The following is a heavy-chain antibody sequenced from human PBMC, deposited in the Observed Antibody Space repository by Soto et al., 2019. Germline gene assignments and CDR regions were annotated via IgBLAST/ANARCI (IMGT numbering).Heavy chain of an antibody. CDR3: ARVGLELRPRGAFDI. V-gene: IGHV1-69*01. CDR1: GGTFSSYA. J-gene: IGHJ3*02. CDR2: IIPIFGTA. Sequence: QVQLVQSGAEVKKPGSSVKVSCKASGGTFSSYAISWVRQAPGQGLEWMGGIIPIFGTANYAQKFEGRVTITADESTSTAYMELSSRRSEDTAVYYCARVGLELRPRGAFDIWGQGTMVTVSS. D-gene: IGHD1-7*01.